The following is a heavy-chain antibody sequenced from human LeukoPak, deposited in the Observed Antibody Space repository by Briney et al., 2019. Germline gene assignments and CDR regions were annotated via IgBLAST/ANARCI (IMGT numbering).Heavy chain of an antibody. J-gene: IGHJ4*02. CDR3: AKDVPTAYFDY. CDR1: GFTFSSYS. Sequence: GGSLRLSCAASGFTFSSYSMNWVRQAPGKGLEWVSYISSSSSTIYYADSVKGRFTISRDNSKTTLYLQMNSLRAEDTAVYYCAKDVPTAYFDYWGQGTLVTVSS. D-gene: IGHD2-2*01. CDR2: ISSSSSTI. V-gene: IGHV3-48*01.